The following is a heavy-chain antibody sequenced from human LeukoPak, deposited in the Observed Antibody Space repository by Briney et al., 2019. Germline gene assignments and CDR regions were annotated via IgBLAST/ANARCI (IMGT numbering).Heavy chain of an antibody. CDR2: ISSSSTYI. CDR1: GFSFSSYN. V-gene: IGHV3-21*04. Sequence: GGSLRLSCAASGFSFSSYNMNWVRQAPGKGLEWVSYISSSSTYIYYADSVKGRFTISRDNSKNTLYLQMNSLRAEDTAVYYCAKYGTVIYWGQGTLVTVSS. CDR3: AKYGTVIY. D-gene: IGHD2-21*01. J-gene: IGHJ4*02.